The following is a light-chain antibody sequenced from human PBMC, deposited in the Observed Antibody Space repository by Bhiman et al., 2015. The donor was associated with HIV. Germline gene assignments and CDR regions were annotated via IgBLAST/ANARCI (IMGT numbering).Light chain of an antibody. V-gene: IGLV3-1*01. J-gene: IGLJ2*01. CDR2: QDT. CDR1: KLGDKY. Sequence: SYELTQPPSVSVSPGQTASITCSGDKLGDKYACWYQQRPGQSPVLVIYQDTKRPSGIPERFSGSKSGNTASLTISGLQAEDEGDYYCCSYAGGITYVVFGGGTKLTVL. CDR3: CSYAGGITYVV.